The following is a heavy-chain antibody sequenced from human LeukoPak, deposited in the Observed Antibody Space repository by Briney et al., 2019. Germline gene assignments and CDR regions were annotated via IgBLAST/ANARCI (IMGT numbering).Heavy chain of an antibody. CDR3: ARDVAYNTFDY. CDR1: GFTFSSYG. J-gene: IGHJ4*02. CDR2: IKEDGSAK. Sequence: GGSLRLSCAASGFTFSSYGMHWVRQAPGKGLEWVANIKEDGSAKYYVDSVKGRFTISRDNAKNSLYLQMNSLRAEDTAVYYCARDVAYNTFDYWGQGTLVTVSS. D-gene: IGHD1-14*01. V-gene: IGHV3-7*01.